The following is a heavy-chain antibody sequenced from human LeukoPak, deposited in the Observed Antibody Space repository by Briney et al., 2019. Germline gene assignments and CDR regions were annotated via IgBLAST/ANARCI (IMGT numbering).Heavy chain of an antibody. V-gene: IGHV3-21*01. D-gene: IGHD5-18*01. CDR3: ARDGGYSYGYGMDV. Sequence: GGSLRLSCAASGFTFSSYSMNWVRQAPGKGLEWVSSISSSSSYICYADSVKGRFTISRDNAKNSLYLQMNSLRAEDTAVYYCARDGGYSYGYGMDVWGKGTTVTVSS. CDR1: GFTFSSYS. J-gene: IGHJ6*04. CDR2: ISSSSSYI.